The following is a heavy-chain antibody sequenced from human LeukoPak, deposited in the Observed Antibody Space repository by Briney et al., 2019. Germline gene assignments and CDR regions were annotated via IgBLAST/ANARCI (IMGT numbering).Heavy chain of an antibody. J-gene: IGHJ4*02. CDR3: VGDGHSNTGMNY. Sequence: GGSLRLSCATSGFTFSGSTIHWVRQAPGKGLEWIGHIRSKANSYVTIYGASVKGRFTIARDDSKNTAYLHMNSLKTEDTAVYYCVGDGHSNTGMNYWGQGTLVTVSS. D-gene: IGHD2/OR15-2a*01. CDR2: IRSKANSYVT. CDR1: GFTFSGST. V-gene: IGHV3-73*01.